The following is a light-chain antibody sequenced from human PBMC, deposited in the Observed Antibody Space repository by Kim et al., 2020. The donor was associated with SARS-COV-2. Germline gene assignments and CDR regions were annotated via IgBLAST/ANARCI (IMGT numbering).Light chain of an antibody. CDR1: QSISSY. V-gene: IGKV1-39*01. Sequence: SASVGDRVTITCRTSQSISSYLNWFQQKPGKAPKLLIYGASSLQSGVPSRFSGSGSGTDFTLTISSLQSEDFTTYYCQQSYNTPYTFGQGTKLEI. CDR3: QQSYNTPYT. J-gene: IGKJ2*01. CDR2: GAS.